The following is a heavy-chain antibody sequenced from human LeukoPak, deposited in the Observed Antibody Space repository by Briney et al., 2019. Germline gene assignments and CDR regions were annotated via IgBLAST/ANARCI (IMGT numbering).Heavy chain of an antibody. CDR2: IKQDGSEK. CDR3: ARARLVGSGSYWAFDY. V-gene: IGHV3-7*03. J-gene: IGHJ4*02. Sequence: GGSLRLSCAASGFTFSSYWMSWVRQAPGKGLEWVASIKQDGSEKYYVDSVKGRFTISRDNAKNSLYLQMNSLRAEDTAVYYCARARLVGSGSYWAFDYWGQGTLVTVSS. D-gene: IGHD3-10*01. CDR1: GFTFSSYW.